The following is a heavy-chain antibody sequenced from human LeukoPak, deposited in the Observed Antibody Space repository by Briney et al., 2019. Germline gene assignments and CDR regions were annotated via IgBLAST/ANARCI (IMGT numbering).Heavy chain of an antibody. CDR1: GFTFSSYS. CDR3: AKRGVVIRVVLVGFHKEAYYFDS. V-gene: IGHV3-21*04. D-gene: IGHD3-10*01. J-gene: IGHJ4*02. CDR2: ISSSSSYI. Sequence: GGSLRLSCAASGFTFSSYSMNWVRQAPGKGLEWVSSISSSSSYIYYADSVKGRFTISRDNAKNPLYLQMNSLRAEDTAVCFCAKRGVVIRVVLVGFHKEAYYFDSWGQGALVTVSS.